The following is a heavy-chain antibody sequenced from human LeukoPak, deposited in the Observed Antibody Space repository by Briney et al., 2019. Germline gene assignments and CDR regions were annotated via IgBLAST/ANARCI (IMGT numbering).Heavy chain of an antibody. CDR3: AIKSGIPAAIEY. CDR2: ISGSGGST. D-gene: IGHD2-2*01. Sequence: GGSLRLSCAASGFTFSSYAMSWVRQAPGKGLEWVSAISGSGGSTYYADSVKGRFTISRDNSKNMLYLQMNSLRAEDTAVYYCAIKSGIPAAIEYWGQGTLVTVSS. V-gene: IGHV3-23*01. J-gene: IGHJ4*02. CDR1: GFTFSSYA.